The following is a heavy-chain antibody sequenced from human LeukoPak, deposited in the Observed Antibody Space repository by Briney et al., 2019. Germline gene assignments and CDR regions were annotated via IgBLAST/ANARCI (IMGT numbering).Heavy chain of an antibody. CDR2: INHSGST. Sequence: PSETLSLTCAVYGGSFSGYYWSWIRQPPGKGLEWIGEINHSGSTNYNPSLKSRVTISVDTSKSQFSLKLSSVTAADTAVYYCARASSGWSHFDYWGQGTLVTVSS. V-gene: IGHV4-34*01. CDR1: GGSFSGYY. CDR3: ARASSGWSHFDY. D-gene: IGHD6-19*01. J-gene: IGHJ4*02.